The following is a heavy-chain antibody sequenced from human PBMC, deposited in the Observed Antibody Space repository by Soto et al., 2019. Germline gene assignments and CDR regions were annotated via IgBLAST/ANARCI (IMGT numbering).Heavy chain of an antibody. CDR3: AKDRAPVGYYYYYGMDV. V-gene: IGHV3-53*01. CDR1: GFTVSSNY. D-gene: IGHD2-2*01. CDR2: IYSGGST. J-gene: IGHJ6*02. Sequence: LRLSCAASGFTVSSNYMSWVRQAPGKGLEWVSVIYSGGSTYYADSVKGRFTISRDNSKNTLYLQMNSLRAEDTAVYYCAKDRAPVGYYYYYGMDVWGQGTTVTVSS.